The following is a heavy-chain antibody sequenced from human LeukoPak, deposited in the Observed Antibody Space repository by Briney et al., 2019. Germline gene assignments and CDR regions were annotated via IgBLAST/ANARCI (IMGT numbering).Heavy chain of an antibody. V-gene: IGHV3-21*01. D-gene: IGHD2-2*01. CDR2: ISSGSSYI. CDR3: ARGVMPQLPDWFDP. J-gene: IGHJ5*02. CDR1: GFTFSSYS. Sequence: GGSLRLSCAASGFTFSSYSMNWVRQAPGKGLEWVSSISSGSSYIYYADSVKGRFTISRDNAKNSPYLQMNSLRAEDTAVYYCARGVMPQLPDWFDPWGQGTLVTVSS.